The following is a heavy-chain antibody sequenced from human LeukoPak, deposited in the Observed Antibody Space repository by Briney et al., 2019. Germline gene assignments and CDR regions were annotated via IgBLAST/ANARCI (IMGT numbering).Heavy chain of an antibody. CDR3: ARGHYYGSGKNWFDP. D-gene: IGHD3-10*01. CDR1: GGSISSDTSH. CDR2: IHYTGRT. J-gene: IGHJ5*02. V-gene: IGHV4-39*07. Sequence: SEPLSLTCTVSGGSISSDTSHWGWIRQPPGKGLEWIGSIHYTGRTYYNPSLKSRVTISVDTSKNQFSLKLSSVTAADTAVYYCARGHYYGSGKNWFDPWGQGTLVTVSS.